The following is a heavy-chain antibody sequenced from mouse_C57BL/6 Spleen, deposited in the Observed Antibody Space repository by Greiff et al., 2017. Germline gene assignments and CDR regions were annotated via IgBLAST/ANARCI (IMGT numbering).Heavy chain of an antibody. V-gene: IGHV1-72*01. D-gene: IGHD3-2*02. CDR1: GYTFTSYW. CDR3: ARTGDSSGYVFFDY. CDR2: IDPNSGGT. J-gene: IGHJ2*01. Sequence: VQLQQPGAELVKPGASVKLSCKASGYTFTSYWMHWVKQRPGRGLEWIGRIDPNSGGTKYNEKFKSKATLTVDKPSSTAYMQLSSLTSADSAVYYCARTGDSSGYVFFDYWGQGTTLTVSS.